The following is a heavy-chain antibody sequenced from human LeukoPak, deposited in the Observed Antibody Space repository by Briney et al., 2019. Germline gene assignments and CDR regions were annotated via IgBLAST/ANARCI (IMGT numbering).Heavy chain of an antibody. CDR1: GYSFTSYW. CDR2: IYPGDSDT. V-gene: IGHV5-51*01. J-gene: IGHJ6*02. CDR3: ARCDYYYYYGMDV. Sequence: GESLKISCRGSGYSFTSYWIGWVRLMPGKGLEWMGIIYPGDSDTRYSPSFQGQVTISADKSISTAYLQWSSLKASDTAMYYCARCDYYYYYGMDVWGQGTTVTVSS.